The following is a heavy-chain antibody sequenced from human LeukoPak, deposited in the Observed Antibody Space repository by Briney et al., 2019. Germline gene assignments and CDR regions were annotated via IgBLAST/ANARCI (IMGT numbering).Heavy chain of an antibody. CDR1: GFTFSSYS. V-gene: IGHV3-48*01. CDR2: ISGSSSTI. CDR3: ARLFLPAAA. D-gene: IGHD2-2*01. J-gene: IGHJ5*02. Sequence: PGGSLRLSCAASGFTFSSYSMNWVRQAPGKGLEWVSYISGSSSTIYYADSVKSRFTISRDNAKNSLYLQMNSLRAEDTAVYFCARLFLPAAAWGQGTQVTVSS.